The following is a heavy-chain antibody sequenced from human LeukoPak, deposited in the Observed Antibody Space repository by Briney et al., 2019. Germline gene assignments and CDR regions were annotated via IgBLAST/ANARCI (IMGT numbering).Heavy chain of an antibody. CDR2: ISSSGSTI. V-gene: IGHV3-48*03. CDR1: GFTFSSYE. CDR3: ARGKSGLDV. J-gene: IGHJ6*02. Sequence: GRSLRLSCAASGFTFSSYEMNWVRHAPGMGLEWVSYISSSGSTIYYADSVKGRFTISRDNAKNSLYLQMNSLRAEDTAVYYCARGKSGLDVWGQGTTVTVSS.